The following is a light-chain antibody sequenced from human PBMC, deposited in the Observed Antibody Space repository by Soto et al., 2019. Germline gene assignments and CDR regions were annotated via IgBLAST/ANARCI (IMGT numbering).Light chain of an antibody. J-gene: IGLJ1*01. CDR2: GVT. Sequence: QSALTQPASVSGSPGQSITISCTGTSSDVGSYNLVSWYQQHPGKAPKLMIYGVTKRPSGVSDRFSGSKSGDTASLTVSGLQAEDEADYYCCSYAGVNTFYVFGPATKLTVL. CDR3: CSYAGVNTFYV. V-gene: IGLV2-23*02. CDR1: SSDVGSYNL.